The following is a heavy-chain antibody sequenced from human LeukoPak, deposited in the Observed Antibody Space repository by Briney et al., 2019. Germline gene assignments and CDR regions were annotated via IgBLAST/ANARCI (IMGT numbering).Heavy chain of an antibody. CDR2: SSAYNGNT. V-gene: IGHV1-18*04. CDR3: ARGASSYYDSSDYFDY. J-gene: IGHJ4*02. CDR1: GYTFTGYY. Sequence: GASVKVSCKASGYTFTGYYMHWVRQAPGQGLEWIGWSSAYNGNTNYAQKLQGRVTMTTDTSTSTAYMELRSLRSDDTAVYYCARGASSYYDSSDYFDYWGQGTLVTVSS. D-gene: IGHD3-22*01.